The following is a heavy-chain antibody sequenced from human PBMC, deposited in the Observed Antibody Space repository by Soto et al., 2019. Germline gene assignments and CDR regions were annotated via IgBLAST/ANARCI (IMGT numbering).Heavy chain of an antibody. CDR1: GFTFSNYG. V-gene: IGHV3-48*01. J-gene: IGHJ3*01. CDR3: ARDQLYYNDISGRPLNAFDV. CDR2: IGIGSSTK. D-gene: IGHD3-22*01. Sequence: GVSLRLSCAASGFTFSNYGMNWVRQAPGKGLEWVSYIGIGSSTKYYADSVKGRFTISRDNAKNSLYLQMNSLRAEDTAVYYCARDQLYYNDISGRPLNAFDVWGQGTMVTVSS.